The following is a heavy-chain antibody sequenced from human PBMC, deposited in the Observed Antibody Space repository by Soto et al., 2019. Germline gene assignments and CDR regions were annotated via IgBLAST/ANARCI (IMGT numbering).Heavy chain of an antibody. J-gene: IGHJ6*02. D-gene: IGHD3-3*01. CDR1: GGSFSGYY. Sequence: SETLSLTCAVYGGSFSGYYWSWIRQPPGKGLEWIGEINHSGSTNYNPSLKSRVTISVDTSKNQFSRKLSSVTAADTAVYYCARNGSYYDFWSGYYFGGGMDVWGQGTTVTVSS. V-gene: IGHV4-34*01. CDR3: ARNGSYYDFWSGYYFGGGMDV. CDR2: INHSGST.